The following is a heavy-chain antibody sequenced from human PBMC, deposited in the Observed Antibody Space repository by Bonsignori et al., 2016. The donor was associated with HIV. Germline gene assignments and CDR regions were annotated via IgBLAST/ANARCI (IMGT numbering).Heavy chain of an antibody. J-gene: IGHJ4*02. D-gene: IGHD5-12*01. V-gene: IGHV1-18*01. CDR3: ARWLPLKGFDY. Sequence: ASVKVSCKASGYTFTSYGISWVRQAPGQGLEWMGWISPHNGHTLLAQKLQGRVSMTTDTSTSTAYMELRSLRSDDTAVYFCARWLPLKGFDYWGQGALVTVSS. CDR1: GYTFTSYG. CDR2: ISPHNGHT.